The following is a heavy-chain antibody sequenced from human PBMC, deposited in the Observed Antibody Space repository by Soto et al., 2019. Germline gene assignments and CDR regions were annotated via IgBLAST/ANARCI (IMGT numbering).Heavy chain of an antibody. Sequence: GASVNVSCNASGGTFSSYTISWVRQAPGQGLEWMGRIIPILGIANYAQKFQGRVTITADRSTSTAYMELSSLRSEDTAVYYCARDSNEMAAAVWFDPWGQGTLVTVSS. D-gene: IGHD6-13*01. V-gene: IGHV1-69*04. CDR1: GGTFSSYT. CDR2: IIPILGIA. J-gene: IGHJ5*02. CDR3: ARDSNEMAAAVWFDP.